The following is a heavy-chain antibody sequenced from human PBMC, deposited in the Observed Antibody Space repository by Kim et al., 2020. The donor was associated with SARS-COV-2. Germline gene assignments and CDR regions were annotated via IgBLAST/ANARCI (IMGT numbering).Heavy chain of an antibody. Sequence: GGSLRLSCAASGFSFDLYSMSWVRQAPGKGLEWVSTISATTQYIYYRDSVKCRVTISRENAKNSLFLQRNSLRAEETAVYYCARGPYYDTSGFSDNWGQGTLVTVSA. J-gene: IGHJ4*02. CDR1: GFSFDLYS. CDR3: ARGPYYDTSGFSDN. D-gene: IGHD3-22*01. CDR2: ISATTQYI. V-gene: IGHV3-21*01.